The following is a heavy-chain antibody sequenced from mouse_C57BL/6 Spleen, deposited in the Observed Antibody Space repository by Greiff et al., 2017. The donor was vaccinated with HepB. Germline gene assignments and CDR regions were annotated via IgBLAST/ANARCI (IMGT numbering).Heavy chain of an antibody. V-gene: IGHV1-54*01. CDR2: INPGSGGT. CDR1: GYAFTNYL. Sequence: VKLQESGAELVRPGTSVKVSCKASGYAFTNYLIEWVKQRPGQGLEWIGVINPGSGGTNYNEKFKGKATLTADKSSSTAYMQLSSLTSEDSAVYFCARSPTAVVGRMDYWGQGTSVTVSS. J-gene: IGHJ4*01. CDR3: ARSPTAVVGRMDY. D-gene: IGHD1-1*01.